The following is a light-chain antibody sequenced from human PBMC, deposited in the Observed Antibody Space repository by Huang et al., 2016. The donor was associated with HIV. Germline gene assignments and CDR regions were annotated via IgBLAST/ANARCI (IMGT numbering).Light chain of an antibody. V-gene: IGKV3-15*01. Sequence: EIVMTQSPATLSASPGERVTLSCRASQSVSISLAWYQQKPGQAPKLLIYGASTRATGLPARFSGGGSATDVTLTISSLQSEDFAVYYCQQYDNWPITFGQGTRLDIK. CDR3: QQYDNWPIT. CDR2: GAS. J-gene: IGKJ5*01. CDR1: QSVSIS.